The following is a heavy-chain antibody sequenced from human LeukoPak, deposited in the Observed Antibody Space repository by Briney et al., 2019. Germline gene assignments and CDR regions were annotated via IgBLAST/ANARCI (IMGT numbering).Heavy chain of an antibody. Sequence: GGSLRLSCAASGFTFSRYGMHWVRQAPGKGLEWVAVIWYDGSNKYYADSVKGRFTISRDNSKNTLYLQMNSLRAEDTAVYYCARKSSSWIGMDVWGQGTTVTVSS. CDR3: ARKSSSWIGMDV. CDR2: IWYDGSNK. J-gene: IGHJ6*02. CDR1: GFTFSRYG. D-gene: IGHD6-13*01. V-gene: IGHV3-33*01.